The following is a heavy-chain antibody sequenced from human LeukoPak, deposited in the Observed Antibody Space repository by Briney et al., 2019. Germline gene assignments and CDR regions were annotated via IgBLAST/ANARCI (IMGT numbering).Heavy chain of an antibody. D-gene: IGHD2-15*01. J-gene: IGHJ4*02. CDR1: GFAFNMFA. CDR2: LSRGGSTT. CDR3: ARQQRIRHCSEGVCTEGYYFDY. Sequence: GGSLRLSCAGTGFAFNMFAIDWVRQAPGKGLEWVSGLSRGGSTTNYADSVKGRFTISRDKSQNSVFLQLDSLRPEDTAVYYCARQQRIRHCSEGVCTEGYYFDYWGQGTLVTVSS. V-gene: IGHV3-23*01.